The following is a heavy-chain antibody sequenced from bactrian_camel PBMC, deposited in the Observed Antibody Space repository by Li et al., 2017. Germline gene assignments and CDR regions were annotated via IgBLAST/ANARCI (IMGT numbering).Heavy chain of an antibody. Sequence: QVQLVESGGGSVQAGGSLRLSCTVSGYTCSVRRVGWFRQAPGKGLEWVSRLYIGSGSTSYADSVKGRLTISRDNAKNTVYLRMNSLKPEDAAMYYCAATANPVNRCLWAQGT. J-gene: IGHJ4*01. V-gene: IGHV3-2*01. CDR1: GYTCSVRR. D-gene: IGHD3*01. CDR3: AATANPVNRCL. CDR2: LYIGSGST.